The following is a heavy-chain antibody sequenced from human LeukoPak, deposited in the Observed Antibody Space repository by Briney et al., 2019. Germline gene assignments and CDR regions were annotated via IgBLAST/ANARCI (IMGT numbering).Heavy chain of an antibody. J-gene: IGHJ1*01. V-gene: IGHV3-15*01. CDR2: IRSEADGGTA. Sequence: PGGSLRLSCAASEVSFTGAWVSWVRQAPGKGLEWVGRIRSEADGGTADYAEPVKGRFTISRDDSKNTVYLQMNSLRAEDTAVYYCAKAQLITAAAGEYFQHWGQGTLVTVSS. CDR1: EVSFTGAW. D-gene: IGHD6-13*01. CDR3: AKAQLITAAAGEYFQH.